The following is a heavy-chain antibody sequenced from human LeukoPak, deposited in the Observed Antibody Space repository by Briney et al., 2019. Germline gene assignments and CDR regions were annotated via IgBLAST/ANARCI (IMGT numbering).Heavy chain of an antibody. CDR2: IKQDGSEK. V-gene: IGHV3-7*01. J-gene: IGHJ6*03. CDR1: GFTFSSYW. CDR3: ARAIAARLYYYYYMDV. Sequence: PGGSLRLSCAASGFTFSSYWMSWVRQAPGKGLEWVANIKQDGSEKYYVDSVKGRFTISRDNAKNSLYLQMNSLRAEDTAVYYCARAIAARLYYYYYMDVWGKGTTVTVSS. D-gene: IGHD6-6*01.